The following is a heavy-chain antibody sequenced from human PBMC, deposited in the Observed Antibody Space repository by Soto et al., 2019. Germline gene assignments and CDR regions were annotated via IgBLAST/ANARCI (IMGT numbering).Heavy chain of an antibody. Sequence: GGSLRLSCAASGFTFSSYSMNWVRQAPGKGLEWVSSISSSSSYIYYADSVKGRFTISRDNAKNSLYLQMNSLRAEDTAVYYCARTYSITIFGLAFDYWGQGTLVTVSS. CDR1: GFTFSSYS. CDR3: ARTYSITIFGLAFDY. J-gene: IGHJ4*02. V-gene: IGHV3-21*01. D-gene: IGHD3-3*01. CDR2: ISSSSSYI.